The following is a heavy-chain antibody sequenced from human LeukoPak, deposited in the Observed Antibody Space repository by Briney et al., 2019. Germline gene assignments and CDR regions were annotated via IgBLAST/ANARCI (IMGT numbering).Heavy chain of an antibody. J-gene: IGHJ3*01. CDR1: GGSFSGYY. Sequence: PSETLSLTCAVYGGSFSGYYWSWIRQPPGKGLEWIGEINHSGSTNYNPSLKSRVTISVDTSKNQFSLKLSSVTAADTAVYYCARNRVTTPGAFDVWGQGTMVTVSS. CDR3: ARNRVTTPGAFDV. D-gene: IGHD1-1*01. V-gene: IGHV4-34*01. CDR2: INHSGST.